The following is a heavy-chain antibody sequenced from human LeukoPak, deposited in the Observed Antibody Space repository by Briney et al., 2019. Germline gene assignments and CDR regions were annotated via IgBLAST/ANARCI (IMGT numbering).Heavy chain of an antibody. V-gene: IGHV1-8*02. CDR3: VRGLWELGD. CDR2: MSPNSGST. J-gene: IGHJ4*02. Sequence: ASVKVSCKASGYTFTSYDINWVRQGTGQGLEWMGWMSPNSGSTGYAQKFQGRVTMTRNTAISTAYMELNSLRSEDTAVYYCVRGLWELGDWGQGTLVTVSS. CDR1: GYTFTSYD. D-gene: IGHD1-26*01.